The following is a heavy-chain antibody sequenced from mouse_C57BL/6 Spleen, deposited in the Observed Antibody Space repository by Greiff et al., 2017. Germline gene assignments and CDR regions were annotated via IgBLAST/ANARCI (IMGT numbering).Heavy chain of an antibody. J-gene: IGHJ3*01. V-gene: IGHV1-53*01. Sequence: VQLQQSGAELVKPGASVKLSCKASGYTFTYYWMHWVKQRPGQGLEWIGNINPSNGGTNYNEKFKSKATLTVDTSSSTAYMQLSSLTSEDSAVYYCARVSPVGWILEGFAYWGQGTLVTVSA. CDR2: INPSNGGT. CDR3: ARVSPVGWILEGFAY. CDR1: GYTFTYYW. D-gene: IGHD2-3*01.